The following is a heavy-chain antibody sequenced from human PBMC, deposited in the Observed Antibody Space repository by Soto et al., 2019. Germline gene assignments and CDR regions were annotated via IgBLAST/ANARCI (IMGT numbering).Heavy chain of an antibody. CDR2: ISGSGGST. J-gene: IGHJ4*02. CDR3: AKDNFRTPDYSNYVDY. Sequence: GGSLRLSCAASGFTFSSYAMSWVRQAPGKGLEWVSAISGSGGSTYYADSVKGRFTISRDNSKNTLYLQMNSLRAEDTAVYYCAKDNFRTPDYSNYVDYWGQGTLVTVSS. D-gene: IGHD4-4*01. V-gene: IGHV3-23*01. CDR1: GFTFSSYA.